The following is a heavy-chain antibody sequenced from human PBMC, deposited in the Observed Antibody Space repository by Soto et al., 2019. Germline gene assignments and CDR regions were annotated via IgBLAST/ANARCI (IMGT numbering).Heavy chain of an antibody. Sequence: SVKVSCKASGGTFSSYAISWVRQAPGQGLEWMGGIIPIFGTANYAQKFQGRVTITADESTSTAYMELSSLRSEDTAVYYCARDGQPTKAPCYYYYYGMDVWGQGTTVTVSS. CDR3: ARDGQPTKAPCYYYYYGMDV. D-gene: IGHD2-8*01. CDR1: GGTFSSYA. J-gene: IGHJ6*02. V-gene: IGHV1-69*13. CDR2: IIPIFGTA.